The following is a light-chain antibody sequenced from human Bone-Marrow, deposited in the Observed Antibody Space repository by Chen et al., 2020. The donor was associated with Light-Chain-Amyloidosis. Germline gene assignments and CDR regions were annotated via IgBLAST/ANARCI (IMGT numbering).Light chain of an antibody. CDR3: QSADSSGTYEVI. CDR1: DLPTKY. Sequence: YELTPPPSVSVSPGQTARITCSGDDLPTKYAYWYQQKPGQAPVLVIHRDTERPSGISERFSGSSSGTTATLTISGVQAEDEAGYHCQSADSSGTYEVIFGGGTKLTV. J-gene: IGLJ2*01. V-gene: IGLV3-25*03. CDR2: RDT.